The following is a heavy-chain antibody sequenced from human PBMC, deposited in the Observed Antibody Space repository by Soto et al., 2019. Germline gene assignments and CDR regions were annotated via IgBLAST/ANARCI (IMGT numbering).Heavy chain of an antibody. V-gene: IGHV1-69*08. CDR1: GGTFSSYT. Sequence: QVQLVQSGAEVKKPGSSVKVSCKASGGTFSSYTISWVRQAAGQGLEWMGRIIPILGIANYAQKFQGRATITAAKSTSTADMELSSLRSEATDVYYCSGDPNGYWGEGTLVTVSS. CDR3: SGDPNGY. D-gene: IGHD2-8*01. J-gene: IGHJ4*02. CDR2: IIPILGIA.